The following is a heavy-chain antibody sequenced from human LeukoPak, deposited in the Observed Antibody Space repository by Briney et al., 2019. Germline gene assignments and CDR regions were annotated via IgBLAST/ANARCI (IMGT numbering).Heavy chain of an antibody. CDR2: INPNSGGT. D-gene: IGHD6-13*01. J-gene: IGHJ4*02. Sequence: ASVKVSCKASGYTFTDYYMHWVRQAPGQGLEWMGRINPNSGGTNYAQTFQSRVTMTRDTSISTAYMELDRLRSDDTAVYYCAIIAAAGRCYWGQGTLVTVSS. V-gene: IGHV1-2*06. CDR1: GYTFTDYY. CDR3: AIIAAAGRCY.